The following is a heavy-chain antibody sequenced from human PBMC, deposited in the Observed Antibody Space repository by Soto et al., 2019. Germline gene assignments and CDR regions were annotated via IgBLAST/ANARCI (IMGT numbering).Heavy chain of an antibody. CDR1: GFTFSSYG. CDR2: IWYDGSNK. Sequence: PGGSLRLSCAASGFTFSSYGMHWVRQAPGKGLEWVAVIWYDGSNKYYADSVKGRFTISRDNSKNTLYLQMNSLRAEDTAVYYCARDGDYGGNTEYFQHWGQGTLVTVSS. D-gene: IGHD4-17*01. J-gene: IGHJ1*01. V-gene: IGHV3-33*01. CDR3: ARDGDYGGNTEYFQH.